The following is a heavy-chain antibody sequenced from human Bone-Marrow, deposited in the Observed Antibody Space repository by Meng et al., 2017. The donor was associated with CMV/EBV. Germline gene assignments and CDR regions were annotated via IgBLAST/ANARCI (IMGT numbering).Heavy chain of an antibody. J-gene: IGHJ5*02. D-gene: IGHD6-6*01. CDR1: GYTFTGYY. V-gene: IGHV1-2*02. CDR3: ATSSAAVNWFDP. CDR2: INPNSGGT. Sequence: ASVKVSCKASGYTFTGYYMHWVRQAPGQGLEWMGWINPNSGGTNYAQKFQGRVTMTRDTSISTAYMELSRLRSDDTAVYYCATSSAAVNWFDPWGQGTRVTGSS.